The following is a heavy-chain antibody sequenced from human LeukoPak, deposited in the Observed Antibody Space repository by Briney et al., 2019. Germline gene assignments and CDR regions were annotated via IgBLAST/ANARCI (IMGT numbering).Heavy chain of an antibody. D-gene: IGHD1-14*01. CDR2: IVSSSTYT. CDR1: GFTFSDYC. V-gene: IGHV3-11*05. CDR3: ARDIDLTAGIMDV. J-gene: IGHJ6*02. Sequence: GGSLRLSCTASGFTFSDYCMSWVRQAPGKGLEWVSFIVSSSTYTNYADSVRGRFTISRDNAKNSLYLQMNSLRVEDTAVYYCARDIDLTAGIMDVWGQGTTVTVSS.